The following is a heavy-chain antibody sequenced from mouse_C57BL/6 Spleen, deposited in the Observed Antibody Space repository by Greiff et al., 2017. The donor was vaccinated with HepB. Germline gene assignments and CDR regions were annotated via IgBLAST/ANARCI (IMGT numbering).Heavy chain of an antibody. CDR1: GYTFTSYT. J-gene: IGHJ1*03. D-gene: IGHD2-3*01. CDR2: INPSSGYT. Sequence: QVQLKQSGAELARPGASVKMSCKASGYTFTSYTMHWVKQRPGQGLEWIGYINPSSGYTKYNQKFKDKATLTADKSSSTAYMQLSSLTSEDSAVYYCARMEEKRYFDGWGTGTTVTVSS. CDR3: ARMEEKRYFDG. V-gene: IGHV1-4*01.